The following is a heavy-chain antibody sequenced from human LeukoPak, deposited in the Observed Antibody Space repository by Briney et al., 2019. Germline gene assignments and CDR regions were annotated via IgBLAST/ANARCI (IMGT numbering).Heavy chain of an antibody. CDR1: GGSFSGYY. J-gene: IGHJ4*02. V-gene: IGHV4-34*01. D-gene: IGHD4-23*01. CDR2: INHSGST. Sequence: SETLSLTCAVYGGSFSGYYWSWIRQPPGKGLEWIGEINHSGSTNYNPSLKSRVTISVDTSKNQFSLKLSSVTAADTAVYYCAREITVGYFDDWGQGTLVTVSS. CDR3: AREITVGYFDD.